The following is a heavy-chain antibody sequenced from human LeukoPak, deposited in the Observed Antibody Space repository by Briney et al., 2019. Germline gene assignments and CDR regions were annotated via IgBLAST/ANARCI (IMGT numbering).Heavy chain of an antibody. J-gene: IGHJ4*02. CDR3: AKAPYGDYYFDY. V-gene: IGHV3-9*01. CDR2: ISWNSDSI. CDR1: GFTFDDYA. D-gene: IGHD4-17*01. Sequence: PGRSLRLSCAASGFTFDDYAKHWVRQAPGKGLEWVSGISWNSDSIGYADSVKGRFTISRDNAKNSLYLQMNSLRAEDTALYYCAKAPYGDYYFDYWGQGTLVTVSS.